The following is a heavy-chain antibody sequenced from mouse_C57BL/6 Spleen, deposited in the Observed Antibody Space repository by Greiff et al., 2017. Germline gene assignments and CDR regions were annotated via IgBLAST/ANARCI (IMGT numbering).Heavy chain of an antibody. CDR3: TAHYYGSSPFAY. D-gene: IGHD1-1*01. J-gene: IGHJ3*01. Sequence: EVKLVESGGGLVQPGGSMKLSCVASGFTFSNYWMNWVRQSPEQGLEWVAQIRLKSDNYATHYAESVKGRFTISRADSKSSVYLQMNNLSAEDTGIYYCTAHYYGSSPFAYWGQGTLVTVSA. V-gene: IGHV6-3*01. CDR2: IRLKSDNYAT. CDR1: GFTFSNYW.